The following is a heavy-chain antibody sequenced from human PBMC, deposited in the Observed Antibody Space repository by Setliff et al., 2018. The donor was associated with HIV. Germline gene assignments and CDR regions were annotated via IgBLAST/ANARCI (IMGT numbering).Heavy chain of an antibody. CDR1: SASITSGSYY. J-gene: IGHJ6*02. D-gene: IGHD6-13*01. CDR3: ARDPAGAAAYYYYGLDV. V-gene: IGHV4-61*02. Sequence: SETLSLTCKVSSASITSGSYYWTWIRQPAGKGLEWIGRIFTTAITNYNPSLKSRVTISLDTAENRFSLKLSSVTAADTAVYYCARDPAGAAAYYYYGLDVWGPGTTVTVSS. CDR2: IFTTAIT.